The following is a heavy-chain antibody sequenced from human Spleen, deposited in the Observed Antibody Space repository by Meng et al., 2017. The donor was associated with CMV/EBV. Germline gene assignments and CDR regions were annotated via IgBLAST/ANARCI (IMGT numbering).Heavy chain of an antibody. D-gene: IGHD2-8*02. V-gene: IGHV3-23*01. Sequence: PGGSLRLSCAASGFAFNMYSMSWVRQAPGKGLEWVSGISGSGDSTFYPDSVKGRFTISRDTSRNTLYLQMNSLRVEDTAIYYCAKGRAFTGAYYFDSWGHGILVTVSS. J-gene: IGHJ4*01. CDR3: AKGRAFTGAYYFDS. CDR2: ISGSGDST. CDR1: GFAFNMYS.